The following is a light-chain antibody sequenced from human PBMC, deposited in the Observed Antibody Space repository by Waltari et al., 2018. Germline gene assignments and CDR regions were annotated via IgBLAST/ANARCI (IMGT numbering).Light chain of an antibody. CDR2: DAS. V-gene: IGKV1-33*01. CDR3: QQYNTVPIT. CDR1: QNIHNY. J-gene: IGKJ5*01. Sequence: DIQLTQSPSSLSASVGDRVTFTCQASQNIHNYLIWYQQKSGKAPKLLIYDASTLETGVPSRFGGSGSGTDCTLTISSLQPEDVATYYCQQYNTVPITFGQGTRLQIK.